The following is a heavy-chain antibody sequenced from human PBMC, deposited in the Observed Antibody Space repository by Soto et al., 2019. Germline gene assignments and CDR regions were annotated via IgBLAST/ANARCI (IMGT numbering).Heavy chain of an antibody. Sequence: SETLSLTCTVSGGSISSSSYYWGWIRQPPGKGLEWIGSIYYSGSTYYNPSLKSRVTISVDTSKNQFSLKLSSVTAADTAVYYCASSGYDAGGVVVVAAGEFDYWGQGTLVTVSS. D-gene: IGHD2-15*01. CDR3: ASSGYDAGGVVVVAAGEFDY. V-gene: IGHV4-39*01. CDR1: GGSISSSSYY. J-gene: IGHJ4*02. CDR2: IYYSGST.